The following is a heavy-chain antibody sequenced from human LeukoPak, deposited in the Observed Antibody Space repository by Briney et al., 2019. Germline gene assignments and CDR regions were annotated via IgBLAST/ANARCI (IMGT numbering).Heavy chain of an antibody. D-gene: IGHD4-11*01. V-gene: IGHV3-74*01. CDR1: GFTFSSYW. CDR3: ARVRVSNPYYYYGMDV. J-gene: IGHJ6*02. Sequence: GGSLRLSCAVSGFTFSSYWMHWVRQAPGKGLVWVSRIDRDGSRINYADSVKGRFTISRDNGKNTLFLQMNSLRAEDAAVYYCARVRVSNPYYYYGMDVWGQGTTVTVSS. CDR2: IDRDGSRI.